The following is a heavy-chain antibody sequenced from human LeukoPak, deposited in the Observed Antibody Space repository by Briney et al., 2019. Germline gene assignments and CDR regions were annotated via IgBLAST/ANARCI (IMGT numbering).Heavy chain of an antibody. J-gene: IGHJ5*02. CDR2: INTYNGNT. V-gene: IGHV1-18*01. CDR3: AREGYCSGGTCYSTMNWFDP. D-gene: IGHD2-15*01. Sequence: ASVKVSCKASGYTFTTFGITWVRQAPGQGLEWMGWINTYNGNTNYAQNLQGRVTMTTDTSTSTAYMELRSLRSDDTAVYYCAREGYCSGGTCYSTMNWFDPWGQGTLVTVSS. CDR1: GYTFTTFG.